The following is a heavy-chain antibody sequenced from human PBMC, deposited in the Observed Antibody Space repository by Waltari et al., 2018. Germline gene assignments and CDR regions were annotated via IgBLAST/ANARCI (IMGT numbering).Heavy chain of an antibody. Sequence: EVQVLESGGGLIQPGGSLRLSCAASGFTFHSYAMSWVRQAPGKGLEWVSLISGSGGRINYADSVKGRFTISRDNSKNTLDLQMNSLRAEDTAVYYCAKISSGYYGMDVWGQGTTVTVSS. J-gene: IGHJ6*02. V-gene: IGHV3-23*01. CDR3: AKISSGYYGMDV. CDR1: GFTFHSYA. CDR2: ISGSGGRI. D-gene: IGHD3-16*02.